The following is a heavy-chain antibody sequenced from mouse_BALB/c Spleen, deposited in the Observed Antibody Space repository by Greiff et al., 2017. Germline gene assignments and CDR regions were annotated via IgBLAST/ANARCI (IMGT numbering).Heavy chain of an antibody. D-gene: IGHD2-14*01. J-gene: IGHJ4*01. CDR1: GYTFTSYW. Sequence: VKLQQPGAELVKPGASVKLSCKASGYTFTSYWMHWVKQRPGQGLEWIGEINPSNGRTNYNEKFKSKATLTVDKSSSTAYMQLSSLTSEDSAVYYCAPLYYRYDVGYAMDYWGQGTSVTVSS. CDR2: INPSNGRT. CDR3: APLYYRYDVGYAMDY. V-gene: IGHV1S81*02.